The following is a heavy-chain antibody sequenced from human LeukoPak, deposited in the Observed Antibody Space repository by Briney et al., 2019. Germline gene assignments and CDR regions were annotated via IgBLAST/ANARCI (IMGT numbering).Heavy chain of an antibody. CDR1: GYTFTSYY. V-gene: IGHV1-46*01. CDR2: IDPSAGST. CDR3: ARDAYYNYGAFGI. J-gene: IGHJ3*02. D-gene: IGHD5-24*01. Sequence: ASVKVSCKASGYTFTSYYLHWVRQAPGQGLEWMGIIDPSAGSTTYAQKLQGRVTMTRDTSTSTVYMDLSSLRSEDAAVYYCARDAYYNYGAFGIWGQGTMVTVSS.